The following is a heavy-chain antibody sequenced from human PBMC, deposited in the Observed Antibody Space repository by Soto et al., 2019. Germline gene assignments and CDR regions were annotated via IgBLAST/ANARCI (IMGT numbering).Heavy chain of an antibody. CDR2: IYSGGNT. CDR1: GFTVSGTY. CDR3: ASRYYGMDV. J-gene: IGHJ6*02. Sequence: EVQLVESGGGLIQPGGSLRLYCAASGFTVSGTYMSWVRQAPGKGLEWVSVIYSGGNTYYADSVKGRFTISRDNSQNTLYLQMNNLRAEDTAVYYCASRYYGMDVWGQGTTVTVSS. V-gene: IGHV3-53*01.